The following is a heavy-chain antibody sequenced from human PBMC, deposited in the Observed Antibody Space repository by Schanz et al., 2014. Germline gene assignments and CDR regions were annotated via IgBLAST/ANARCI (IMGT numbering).Heavy chain of an antibody. CDR1: RSTFSSYT. CDR3: ARDQSPYTNSSDVRYFDY. D-gene: IGHD6-6*01. V-gene: IGHV1-69*08. Sequence: QVQLVQSGAEVKKPGSSVKVSCKASRSTFSSYTISWVRQARGQGLEWVGRFIPILDVGNYAQQFQGRVTFTADKSTSTAYMELRSLRSDDTAVYYCARDQSPYTNSSDVRYFDYWGQGTLVIVSS. CDR2: FIPILDVG. J-gene: IGHJ4*02.